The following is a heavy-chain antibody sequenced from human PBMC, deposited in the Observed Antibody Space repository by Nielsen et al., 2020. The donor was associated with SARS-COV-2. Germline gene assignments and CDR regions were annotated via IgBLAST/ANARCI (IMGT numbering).Heavy chain of an antibody. J-gene: IGHJ6*02. V-gene: IGHV3-48*01. D-gene: IGHD6-19*01. Sequence: VRQMPGKGLEWVSYISSSSSTIYYADSVKGRFTISRDNAKNSLYLQMNSLRAEDTAVYYCARDSSGWYALTTYYYYGMDVWGQGTTVTVSS. CDR2: ISSSSSTI. CDR3: ARDSSGWYALTTYYYYGMDV.